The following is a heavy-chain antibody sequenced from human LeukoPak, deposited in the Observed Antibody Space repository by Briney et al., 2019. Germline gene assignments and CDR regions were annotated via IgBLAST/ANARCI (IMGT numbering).Heavy chain of an antibody. CDR1: GFTFSGYE. Sequence: GGSLRLSCAASGFTFSGYEMNWVRRAPGKGLEWVSYISSSGSTIYYADSVKGRFTISRDNAKNSLYLQMNSLRAEDTAVYYCARVRGEAFDIWGEATMVTVSS. V-gene: IGHV3-48*03. CDR3: ARVRGEAFDI. CDR2: ISSSGSTI. D-gene: IGHD3-10*01. J-gene: IGHJ3*02.